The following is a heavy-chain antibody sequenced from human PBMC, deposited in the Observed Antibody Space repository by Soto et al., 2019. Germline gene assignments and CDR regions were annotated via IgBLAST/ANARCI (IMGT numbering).Heavy chain of an antibody. CDR3: ARDGGIAVGGGGYYYRLDF. CDR1: GYTLTELS. CDR2: FDPEDGET. J-gene: IGHJ6*01. Sequence: GASVKVSWKVSGYTLTELSMHWVRQAPGKGLEWMGGFDPEDGETIYAQKFQGRVTITEDTSTGTAYMELSSLRSEDTAVYYCARDGGIAVGGGGYYYRLDFWGQRTTVTVSS. D-gene: IGHD6-19*01. V-gene: IGHV1-24*01.